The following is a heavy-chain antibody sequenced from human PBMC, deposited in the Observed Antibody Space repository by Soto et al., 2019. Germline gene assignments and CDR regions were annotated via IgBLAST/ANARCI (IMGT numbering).Heavy chain of an antibody. J-gene: IGHJ4*02. CDR2: IYPGDSDA. V-gene: IGHV5-51*01. D-gene: IGHD3-16*01. Sequence: EVQLVQSGPEVKKPGESLKISCKGSGYSFTTHWVGWVRQMPGKGLEWMGFIYPGDSDARYSPSFKVQVTISVDESITTAFLQWSSLKASDTAMYYCARSQFDYVWGTSGYFDSWGQGTLVTVSS. CDR1: GYSFTTHW. CDR3: ARSQFDYVWGTSGYFDS.